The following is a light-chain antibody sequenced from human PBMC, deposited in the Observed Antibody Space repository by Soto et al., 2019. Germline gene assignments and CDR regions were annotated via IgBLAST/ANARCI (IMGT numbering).Light chain of an antibody. V-gene: IGKV1-27*01. Sequence: DIQMTQSPSSLSASVGDRVTITCRASQGISNYLAWYQQKPGKVPKLLIYAVSTLQSGVPSRFSGSGSGTDFTLTISSLQPEDVATYYCQKYNSAAVFGQGTRLEIK. CDR1: QGISNY. J-gene: IGKJ5*01. CDR2: AVS. CDR3: QKYNSAAV.